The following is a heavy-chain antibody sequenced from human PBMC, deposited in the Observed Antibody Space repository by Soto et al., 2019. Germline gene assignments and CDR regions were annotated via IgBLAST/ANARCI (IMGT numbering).Heavy chain of an antibody. CDR3: ATLPGPGELLYYYYGMDV. V-gene: IGHV3-53*01. CDR2: IYSGGST. D-gene: IGHD1-7*01. CDR1: AFTVSSNY. J-gene: IGHJ6*02. Sequence: EVQLVESGGGLIQPGGSLRLSCAASAFTVSSNYMSWVRQAPGKGLEWVSVIYSGGSTYYADSVKGRFTISRDNSKNTLYLQMNSLRAEDTAVYYCATLPGPGELLYYYYGMDVWGQGTTVTVSS.